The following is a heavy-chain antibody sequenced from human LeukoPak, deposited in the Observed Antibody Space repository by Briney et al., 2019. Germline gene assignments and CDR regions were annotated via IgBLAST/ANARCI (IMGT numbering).Heavy chain of an antibody. J-gene: IGHJ4*02. CDR2: IKSKANNYAT. Sequence: GGSLRLSCAASGFTFSGFAMHWVRQASGKGLEWVGRIKSKANNYATAYAASVKGRFTISRDDSENTAFLQMTSLKTEDTAVYYCTRRGDGDYGDYWGQGTLVTVSS. D-gene: IGHD4-17*01. V-gene: IGHV3-73*01. CDR1: GFTFSGFA. CDR3: TRRGDGDYGDY.